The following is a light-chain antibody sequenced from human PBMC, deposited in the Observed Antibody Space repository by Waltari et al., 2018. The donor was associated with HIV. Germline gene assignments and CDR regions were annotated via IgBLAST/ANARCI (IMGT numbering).Light chain of an antibody. CDR3: QQYSSSPQT. J-gene: IGKJ1*01. Sequence: EIVLTHSPGTLSLSPGERAPLSCRASQSISSNYLAWYQQRPGQAPRLLIYGASNRATGIPDRFSGSGSGTDFTLTINRLEPEDFAMFYCQQYSSSPQTFGQGTKVEIK. CDR1: QSISSNY. CDR2: GAS. V-gene: IGKV3-20*01.